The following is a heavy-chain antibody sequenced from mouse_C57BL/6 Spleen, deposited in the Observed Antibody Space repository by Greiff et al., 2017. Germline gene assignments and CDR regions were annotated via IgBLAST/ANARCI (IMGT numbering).Heavy chain of an antibody. Sequence: VESGEGLVKPGGSLKLSCAASGFTFSSYAMSWVRQTPEKRLEWVAYISSGCDYIYYADTVKGRFTISRDNARNTLYLQMSSLKSEDTAMYYCTRAIYYGSGAYWGQGTLVTVSA. CDR1: GFTFSSYA. CDR3: TRAIYYGSGAY. CDR2: ISSGCDYI. V-gene: IGHV5-9-1*02. J-gene: IGHJ3*01. D-gene: IGHD1-1*01.